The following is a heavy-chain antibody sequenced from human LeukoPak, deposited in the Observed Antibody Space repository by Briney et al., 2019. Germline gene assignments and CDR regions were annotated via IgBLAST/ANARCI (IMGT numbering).Heavy chain of an antibody. Sequence: GGSLRLSCAVSGFTFSSYGIHWVRQAPGKGLEWVTFIQNNGRDKFYADPVKGRFTISRDNSKNTLYLQMNNLGTEDTAVYYCAIEDDSFDYWGQGTLVTVAS. CDR3: AIEDDSFDY. D-gene: IGHD1-1*01. CDR2: IQNNGRDK. J-gene: IGHJ4*02. V-gene: IGHV3-30*02. CDR1: GFTFSSYG.